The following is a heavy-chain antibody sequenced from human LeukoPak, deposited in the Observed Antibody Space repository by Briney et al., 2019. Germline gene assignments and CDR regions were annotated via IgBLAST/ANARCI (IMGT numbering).Heavy chain of an antibody. CDR1: GYSFTTYV. D-gene: IGHD5-12*01. Sequence: GASVKVSCKASGYSFTTYVIHWVRQAPGQRLEWMGWINAGNGNTKYSQELQGRVTITRDTSASTAYMELSRLRSDDTAVYYCARALNLRYSGYEWGQGTLVTVSS. CDR2: INAGNGNT. V-gene: IGHV1-3*01. CDR3: ARALNLRYSGYE. J-gene: IGHJ4*02.